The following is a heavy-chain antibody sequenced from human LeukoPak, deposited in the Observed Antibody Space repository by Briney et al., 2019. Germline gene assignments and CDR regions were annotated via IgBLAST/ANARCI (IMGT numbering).Heavy chain of an antibody. V-gene: IGHV1-69*13. Sequence: SVKVSCKASGGTFSSYAISWVRQAPGQGLEWMGGIIPIFGIANYAQKFQGRVTITADESTSTAYMELSSLRSEDTAVYYCALGYYDSSGYYFDWGQGTLVTVSS. J-gene: IGHJ4*02. CDR3: ALGYYDSSGYYFD. D-gene: IGHD3-22*01. CDR2: IIPIFGIA. CDR1: GGTFSSYA.